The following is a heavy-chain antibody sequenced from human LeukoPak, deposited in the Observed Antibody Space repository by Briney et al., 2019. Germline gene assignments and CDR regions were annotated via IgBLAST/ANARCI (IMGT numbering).Heavy chain of an antibody. D-gene: IGHD1-1*01. V-gene: IGHV3-15*01. CDR2: IKSKTDGGTT. CDR1: GFTFSNAW. J-gene: IGHJ3*02. CDR3: TTTQGGTSFDAFDI. Sequence: GGSLRLSCADSGFTFSNAWMSWVCQAPGKGMEWVGRIKSKTDGGTTDYAAPVKGRFTISRDDSKNTLYLQMNSLKIEDTAIYYCTTTQGGTSFDAFDIWAKGQWSPSLQ.